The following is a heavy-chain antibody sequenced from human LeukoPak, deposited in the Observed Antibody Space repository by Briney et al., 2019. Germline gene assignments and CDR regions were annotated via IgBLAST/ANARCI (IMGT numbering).Heavy chain of an antibody. CDR3: AKGEAKDY. J-gene: IGHJ4*02. Sequence: NPSETLSLTCTVSGGSISGYYWYWIRQPAGKGLEWVGRIFDTGSSIYNPSLKSRLTMSVDTSENQVSLKLNSVTAADTAVYYCAKGEAKDYWGQGTLVTVSS. CDR2: IFDTGSS. V-gene: IGHV4-4*07. CDR1: GGSISGYY.